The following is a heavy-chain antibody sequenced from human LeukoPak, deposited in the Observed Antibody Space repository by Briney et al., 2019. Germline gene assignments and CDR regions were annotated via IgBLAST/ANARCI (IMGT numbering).Heavy chain of an antibody. Sequence: SETLSLTCAVSGGSISSSNWWSWVRQPPGKGLEWIGEIYHSGSTNYNPSLKSRVTISVDKSKNQFSLKLSSVTAADTAVYYCARDGRYYDSSGYIRGFDYWGQGTLVTVSS. J-gene: IGHJ4*02. D-gene: IGHD3-22*01. CDR1: GGSISSSNW. V-gene: IGHV4-4*02. CDR2: IYHSGST. CDR3: ARDGRYYDSSGYIRGFDY.